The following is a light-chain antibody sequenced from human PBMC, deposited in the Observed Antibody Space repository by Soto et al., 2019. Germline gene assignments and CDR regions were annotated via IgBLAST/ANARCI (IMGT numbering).Light chain of an antibody. CDR3: CSFAGSSTYV. CDR2: EVN. Sequence: QSVLTQPASVSGSPGQSITISCTGTSSDVGSYNLVSWYQQHPGKAPKLMIYEVNKRPSGVSNRFSGSKSGNTASLTISGLQAEDDADYYCCSFAGSSTYVFGNGTKVTVL. CDR1: SSDVGSYNL. V-gene: IGLV2-23*02. J-gene: IGLJ1*01.